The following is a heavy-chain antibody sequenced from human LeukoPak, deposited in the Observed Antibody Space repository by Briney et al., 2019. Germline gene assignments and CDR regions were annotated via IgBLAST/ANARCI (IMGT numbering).Heavy chain of an antibody. CDR2: ISAYNGNT. CDR1: GSTFTSCG. CDR3: ARYYDFWSGYYHGMDV. D-gene: IGHD3-3*01. J-gene: IGHJ6*02. V-gene: IGHV1-18*01. Sequence: ASVKLSCKGSGSTFTSCGNCWGWLGPAPGLELMGWISAYNGNTNYAQKLQGRVTMTTDTSTSTAYMERRSLRSDDTAVCYCARYYDFWSGYYHGMDVWGQGTTVTVSS.